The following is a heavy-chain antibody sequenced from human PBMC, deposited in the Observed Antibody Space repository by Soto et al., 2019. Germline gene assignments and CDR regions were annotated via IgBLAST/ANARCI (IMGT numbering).Heavy chain of an antibody. CDR3: ARDIGYDYDSSGYSSPYYGMDV. J-gene: IGHJ6*02. CDR1: GGTFSSYA. V-gene: IGHV1-69*13. D-gene: IGHD3-22*01. CDR2: IIPIFGTA. Sequence: SVKVSCKASGGTFSSYAISWVRQAPGQGLEWMGGIIPIFGTANYAQKFQGRVTITADESTSTAYMELSSLRSEDTAVYYCARDIGYDYDSSGYSSPYYGMDVWGQGTTVTVSS.